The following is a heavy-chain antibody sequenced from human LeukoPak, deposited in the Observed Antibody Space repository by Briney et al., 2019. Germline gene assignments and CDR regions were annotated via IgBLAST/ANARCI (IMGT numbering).Heavy chain of an antibody. Sequence: ASVKVSCKASGYAFTGHYMYRVRQAPGQGLEWMGWINPNSGDTNYAQKFQGRVTMTRDTSISTAYMDLNRLTSDDTAVYYCARRLTTSQDLDYWGQGTLVTVSS. J-gene: IGHJ4*02. CDR2: INPNSGDT. V-gene: IGHV1-2*02. CDR1: GYAFTGHY. CDR3: ARRLTTSQDLDY. D-gene: IGHD2-2*01.